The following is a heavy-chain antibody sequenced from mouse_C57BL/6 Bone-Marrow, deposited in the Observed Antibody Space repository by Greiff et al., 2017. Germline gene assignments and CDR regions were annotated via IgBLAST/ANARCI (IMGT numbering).Heavy chain of an antibody. Sequence: VQLQQPGAELVKPGASVKLSCKASGYTFTSYWMHWVKQRPGQGLEWIGMIHPNSGSTNYNEKFKSKATLTVDKSSSTAYMQLSSLTSEDSAVYYCARSPPYYGSSYPDYFDYWGQGTTLTVSS. J-gene: IGHJ2*01. CDR1: GYTFTSYW. CDR2: IHPNSGST. D-gene: IGHD1-1*01. CDR3: ARSPPYYGSSYPDYFDY. V-gene: IGHV1-64*01.